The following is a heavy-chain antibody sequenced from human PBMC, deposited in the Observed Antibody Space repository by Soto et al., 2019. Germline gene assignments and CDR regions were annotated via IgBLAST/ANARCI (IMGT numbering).Heavy chain of an antibody. CDR2: ISSSSSTI. V-gene: IGHV3-48*01. CDR1: GFTFSSYS. Sequence: GGSLSLSCAASGFTFSSYSMNWVRQAPGKGLEWVSYISSSSSTIYYADSVKGRFTISRDNAKNSLYLQMNSLRAEDTAVYYCAREYSGYLVTYMDVWGKGTTVTVSS. J-gene: IGHJ6*03. D-gene: IGHD5-12*01. CDR3: AREYSGYLVTYMDV.